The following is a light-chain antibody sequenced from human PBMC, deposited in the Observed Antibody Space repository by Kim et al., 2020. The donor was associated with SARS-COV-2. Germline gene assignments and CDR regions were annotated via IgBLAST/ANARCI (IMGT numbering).Light chain of an antibody. CDR3: QQYGTSPLLT. CDR2: GAS. Sequence: PGERATLSCRASQSVRDNYLAGYQQRPGQAPRLLLYGASSRATDIPDRFTGTGSGTDFILTITRLEPEDFAVYYCQQYGTSPLLTFGGGTKVDIK. J-gene: IGKJ4*01. CDR1: QSVRDNY. V-gene: IGKV3-20*01.